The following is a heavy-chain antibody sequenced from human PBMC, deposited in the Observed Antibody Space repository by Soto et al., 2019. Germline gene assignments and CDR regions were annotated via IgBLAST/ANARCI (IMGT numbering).Heavy chain of an antibody. CDR1: RFTFTSSA. Sequence: SVKVSCKASRFTFTSSAVQWVRQARGQRLEWIGWIVVGSGNTNYAQKFQERVTITRDMSTSTAYMELSSLRSEDTAVYYCAAIRIPANRDEYYFDYWGQGTLVTVSS. D-gene: IGHD2-8*01. CDR3: AAIRIPANRDEYYFDY. J-gene: IGHJ4*02. V-gene: IGHV1-58*01. CDR2: IVVGSGNT.